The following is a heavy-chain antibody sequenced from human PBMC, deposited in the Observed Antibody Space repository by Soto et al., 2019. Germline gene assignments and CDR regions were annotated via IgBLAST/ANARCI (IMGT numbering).Heavy chain of an antibody. CDR3: ARREIQVPIDY. CDR1: GGTISNYY. J-gene: IGHJ4*02. V-gene: IGHV4-59*04. Sequence: SETLSLTCAVSGGTISNYYWSWIRQPPGKGPEWIGYIYYSGTTYYNPSLKSRVTMSVDTSKNQFSLKLTSVTAVDTAVYYCARREIQVPIDYWGQGTLVTVP. D-gene: IGHD1-26*01. CDR2: IYYSGTT.